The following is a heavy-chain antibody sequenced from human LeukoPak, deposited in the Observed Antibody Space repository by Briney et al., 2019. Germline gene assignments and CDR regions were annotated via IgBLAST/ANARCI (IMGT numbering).Heavy chain of an antibody. CDR3: ARGLNQKVGASEQDY. V-gene: IGHV3-66*01. J-gene: IGHJ4*02. Sequence: GGSLRLSCAASGFTVSSNYMSWVRQAPGKGLEWVSVIYSGGSAYYADSVKGRFTISRDNSKNTLYLQMNSLRAEDTAVYYCARGLNQKVGASEQDYWGQGTLVTVSS. D-gene: IGHD1-26*01. CDR1: GFTVSSNY. CDR2: IYSGGSA.